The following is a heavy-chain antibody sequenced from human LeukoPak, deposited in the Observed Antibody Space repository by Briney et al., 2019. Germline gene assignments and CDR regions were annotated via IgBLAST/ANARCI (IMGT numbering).Heavy chain of an antibody. J-gene: IGHJ4*02. CDR2: ISYDGSNK. CDR3: AKRSGWLFAY. D-gene: IGHD6-19*01. V-gene: IGHV3-30*18. Sequence: GGSLRLSCAASGFTFSSYGMHWVRQAPGKGLEWVAVISYDGSNKYYADSVKGRFTISRDNSKNTLYLQMNSLRAEDTAVYYCAKRSGWLFAYWGQGTLVIVSS. CDR1: GFTFSSYG.